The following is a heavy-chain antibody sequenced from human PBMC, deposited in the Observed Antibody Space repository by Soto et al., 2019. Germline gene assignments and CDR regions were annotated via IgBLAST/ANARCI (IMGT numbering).Heavy chain of an antibody. CDR3: AKSLVAASHYYGMDV. V-gene: IGHV1-18*04. CDR1: GYTFTSYG. D-gene: IGHD6-6*01. J-gene: IGHJ6*02. Sequence: ASVKVSCKASGYTFTSYGISWVRQAPGQGLEWMGWISAYNGNTNYAQKLQGRVTMTTDTSTSTAYMELRSLRAEDTAVYYCAKSLVAASHYYGMDVWGQGTTVTVSS. CDR2: ISAYNGNT.